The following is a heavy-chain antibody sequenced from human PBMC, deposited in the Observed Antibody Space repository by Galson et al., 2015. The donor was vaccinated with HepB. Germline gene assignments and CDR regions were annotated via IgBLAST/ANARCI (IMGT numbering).Heavy chain of an antibody. CDR1: GFTFSNYG. Sequence: SLRLSCAASGFTFSNYGMHWVRQAPGEGLEWVAVISSDGSNKYYADSVKGRFTMSRDNSKNTLYLQMHSLRAEDTAVYYCAKDVVTAAIYYYYYMDVWGKGTTVTVSS. CDR2: ISSDGSNK. CDR3: AKDVVTAAIYYYYYMDV. J-gene: IGHJ6*03. D-gene: IGHD2-2*01. V-gene: IGHV3-30*18.